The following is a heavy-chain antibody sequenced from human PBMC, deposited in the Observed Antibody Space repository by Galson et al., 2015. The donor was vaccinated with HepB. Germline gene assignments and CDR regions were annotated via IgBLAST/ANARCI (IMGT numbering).Heavy chain of an antibody. D-gene: IGHD6-19*01. CDR3: ARAVFFGEYSSGWYANYYYYGMDV. Sequence: CAISGDSVSSNSAAWNWIRQSPSRGLEWLGRTYYRSKWYNDYAVSVKSRITTNPDTSKNQFSLQLNSVTPEDTAVYYCARAVFFGEYSSGWYANYYYYGMDVWGQGTTVTVSS. CDR1: GDSVSSNSAA. CDR2: TYYRSKWYN. J-gene: IGHJ6*02. V-gene: IGHV6-1*01.